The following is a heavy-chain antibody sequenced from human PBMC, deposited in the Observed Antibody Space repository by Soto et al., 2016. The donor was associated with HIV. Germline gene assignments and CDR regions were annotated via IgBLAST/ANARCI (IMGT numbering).Heavy chain of an antibody. CDR2: IYYSGST. Sequence: QVQLQESGPRLVKPSETLSLNCTVSGSHISTYYWSWIRQTPGKGLEWIGNIYYSGSTNYNPSLRHRLSFSIRMSKSQFSLRLTSVTAADAAIYYCPTTRLAATPAHFDNWGQGVLVTVSS. CDR3: PTTRLAATPAHFDN. V-gene: IGHV4-59*01. D-gene: IGHD2-15*01. CDR1: GSHISTYY. J-gene: IGHJ4*02.